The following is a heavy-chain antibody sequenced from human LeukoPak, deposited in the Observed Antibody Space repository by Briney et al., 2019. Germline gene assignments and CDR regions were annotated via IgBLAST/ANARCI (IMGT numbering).Heavy chain of an antibody. Sequence: GGSLRLSCEASGFTFSSYAMSWVRQAPGKGLEWVSAISGSGANKYYADSVKGRFTISRDNSKNTLYLQLSSLRAEDTAVYYCARDRVCSGGSCYFSAFDIWGQGTMVTVSS. CDR1: GFTFSSYA. CDR2: ISGSGANK. J-gene: IGHJ3*02. D-gene: IGHD2-15*01. CDR3: ARDRVCSGGSCYFSAFDI. V-gene: IGHV3-23*01.